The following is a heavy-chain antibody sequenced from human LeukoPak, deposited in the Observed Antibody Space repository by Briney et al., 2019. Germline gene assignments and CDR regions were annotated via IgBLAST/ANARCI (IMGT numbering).Heavy chain of an antibody. CDR2: IIPIFGIA. Sequence: AASVKVSCKASGGTFSSYAISWVRQAPGQGLEWMGGIIPIFGIANYAQKFQGRVTITADKSTSTAYMELSSLRSEDTAVYYCANWAATIRNFNYWGQGTLVTVSS. J-gene: IGHJ4*02. V-gene: IGHV1-69*17. CDR1: GGTFSSYA. CDR3: ANWAATIRNFNY. D-gene: IGHD5-12*01.